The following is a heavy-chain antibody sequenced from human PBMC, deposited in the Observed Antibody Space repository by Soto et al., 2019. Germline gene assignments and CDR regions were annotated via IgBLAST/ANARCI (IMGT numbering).Heavy chain of an antibody. Sequence: EVQLVESGGGLVQPGRSPRLSCAASGFAFDDYAMHWVRQAPGQGLEWVSSITWNSGNRGYADSVKGRFTISRDNAKKSLYLQMNSLRADDTAFYYCAAVRGSYYKYWGQGSLVTVTS. CDR1: GFAFDDYA. CDR3: AAVRGSYYKY. J-gene: IGHJ4*02. D-gene: IGHD1-26*01. V-gene: IGHV3-9*01. CDR2: ITWNSGNR.